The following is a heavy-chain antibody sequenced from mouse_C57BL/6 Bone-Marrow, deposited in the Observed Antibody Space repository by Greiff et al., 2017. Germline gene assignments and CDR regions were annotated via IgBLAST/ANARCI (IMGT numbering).Heavy chain of an antibody. CDR1: GYTFTSYW. J-gene: IGHJ1*03. Sequence: QFQLQQSGAELVKPGASVKMSCKASGYTFTSYWITWVKQRPGQGLEWIGDIYPGSGSTNYNEKFKSKATLTVDTSSSTAYMQLSSLTSEDSAVYYWARPYDSNYWYFDVWGTGTTVTVSS. CDR3: ARPYDSNYWYFDV. CDR2: IYPGSGST. D-gene: IGHD2-5*01. V-gene: IGHV1-55*01.